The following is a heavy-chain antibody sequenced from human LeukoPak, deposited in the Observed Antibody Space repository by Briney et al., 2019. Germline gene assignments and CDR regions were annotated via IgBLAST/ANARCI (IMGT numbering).Heavy chain of an antibody. Sequence: PGTSLRLSCAASGISFSSHGMHWVRQAPGKGLEWVAVIWYDGSNIYYTDSVKGRFTISRDNSKNTLYLQMNSLRAEDTAIYYCVKGGFTYYDDWGQRTLVSASS. J-gene: IGHJ4*02. CDR2: IWYDGSNI. CDR1: GISFSSHG. V-gene: IGHV3-33*03. CDR3: VKGGFTYYDD. D-gene: IGHD3-22*01.